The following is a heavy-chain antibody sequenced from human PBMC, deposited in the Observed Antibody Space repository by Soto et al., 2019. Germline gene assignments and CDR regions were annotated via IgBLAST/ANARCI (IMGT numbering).Heavy chain of an antibody. CDR3: AKNGQPPYYYYGMDV. V-gene: IGHV1-18*01. D-gene: IGHD2-8*01. J-gene: IGHJ6*02. CDR2: VSGYNGDT. Sequence: QGQLVQSGPEVKKPGASVKVSCKASGYTFSRYGISWVRQAPGQGLEWMGWVSGYNGDTKYAQKVQGRVTMTIDKSTYTAYMELRSLTSDDTAIYYCAKNGQPPYYYYGMDVWGQGTTVTVSS. CDR1: GYTFSRYG.